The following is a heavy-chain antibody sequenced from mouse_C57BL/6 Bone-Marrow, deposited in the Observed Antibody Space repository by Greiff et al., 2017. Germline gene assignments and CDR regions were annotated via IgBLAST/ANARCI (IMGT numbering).Heavy chain of an antibody. J-gene: IGHJ4*01. CDR3: ARGEDYDGRGY. V-gene: IGHV5-9*01. CDR1: GFTFSSYT. D-gene: IGHD2-4*01. Sequence: EVQRVESGGGLVKPGGSLKLSCAASGFTFSSYTMSWVRQTPEKRLEWVATISGGGGNTYYPDSVKGRFTISRDNAKNTLYLQMSSLRSEDTALYYCARGEDYDGRGYWGQGTSVTVSS. CDR2: ISGGGGNT.